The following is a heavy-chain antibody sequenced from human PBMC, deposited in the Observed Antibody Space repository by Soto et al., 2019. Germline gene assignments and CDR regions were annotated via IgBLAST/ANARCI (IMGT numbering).Heavy chain of an antibody. D-gene: IGHD3-3*01. CDR1: DASISTYY. Sequence: ECLCLSGAVSDASISTYYCNWIRQPSGNGLEWIGRIDASWRTDYDPSLKSRVTMSVATSKNQFSLRLSSVTAADTAVYYCARGGHDSCSGPFDYWGQGAQVTASS. CDR3: ARGGHDSCSGPFDY. CDR2: IDASWRT. J-gene: IGHJ4*02. V-gene: IGHV4-4*07.